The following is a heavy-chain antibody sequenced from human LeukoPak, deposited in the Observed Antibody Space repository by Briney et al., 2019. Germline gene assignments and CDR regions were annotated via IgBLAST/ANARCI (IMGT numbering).Heavy chain of an antibody. Sequence: GGSLRLSCAASGFTFSSYAMSWVRQAPGNGLEWVSGTSASGETWYADSVKGRFTISRDNSKNTLYLQMSSLRAEDTAVYYCAKHYQTGQLDMFDYWGQGTLVTVSS. J-gene: IGHJ4*02. CDR2: TSASGET. V-gene: IGHV3-23*01. CDR3: AKHYQTGQLDMFDY. CDR1: GFTFSSYA. D-gene: IGHD2-2*01.